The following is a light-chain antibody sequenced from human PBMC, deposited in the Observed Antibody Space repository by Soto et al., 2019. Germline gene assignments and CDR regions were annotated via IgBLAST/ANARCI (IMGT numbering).Light chain of an antibody. CDR3: HQRYSWPHT. Sequence: EIVLTQSPATLSLSPGERATLSCRASQSVSTYLGWYQEKPGQPPRLLSSEASKRATGIPARFSGSGSGTDFTLTISSLEPEDFAIYFCHQRYSWPHTFGQGTKLEI. J-gene: IGKJ2*01. V-gene: IGKV3-11*01. CDR1: QSVSTY. CDR2: EAS.